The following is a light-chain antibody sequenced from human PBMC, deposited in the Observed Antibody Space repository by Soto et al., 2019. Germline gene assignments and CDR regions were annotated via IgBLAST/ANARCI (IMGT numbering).Light chain of an antibody. CDR3: RESRT. CDR1: QSVSSY. CDR2: DAS. V-gene: IGKV3-11*01. Sequence: EIVLTPSPATLSLCPGERATLSCRASQSVSSYLAWYQQKPGQAPRLLIYDASNRATGIPARFSGSGSGTDFTLTRRGLAPQDFAVSCCRESRTLAEGTKV. J-gene: IGKJ1*01.